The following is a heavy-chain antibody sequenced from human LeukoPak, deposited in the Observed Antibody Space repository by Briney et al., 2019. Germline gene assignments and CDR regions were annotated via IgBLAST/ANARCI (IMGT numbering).Heavy chain of an antibody. D-gene: IGHD6-19*01. V-gene: IGHV3-74*01. CDR3: VRDPAGLGLDY. J-gene: IGHJ4*02. CDR1: GFTFRNQW. Sequence: GGSLRLSCAASGFTFRNQWMHWVRQAPGKGLVWVARIDDDGRDTSYAHSGRGRFTISRENAKHALYLQMNSLRAEDTAVYYCVRDPAGLGLDYWGQGSLVTVSS. CDR2: IDDDGRDT.